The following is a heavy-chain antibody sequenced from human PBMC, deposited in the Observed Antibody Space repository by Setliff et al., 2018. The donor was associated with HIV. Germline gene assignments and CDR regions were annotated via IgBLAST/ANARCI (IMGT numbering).Heavy chain of an antibody. Sequence: ASVKVSCKTSGYMFIAYGMSWVRRAPGQGLEWMGWIGPYNGRTEYAQEFQGRVSLTIDTSTSTAYMQLTNLKSDDTAVYYCASSPLDVVVTSSRRGCFESWGQGTRVTVSS. CDR2: IGPYNGRT. CDR3: ASSPLDVVVTSSRRGCFES. J-gene: IGHJ4*02. D-gene: IGHD2-21*02. CDR1: GYMFIAYG. V-gene: IGHV1-18*01.